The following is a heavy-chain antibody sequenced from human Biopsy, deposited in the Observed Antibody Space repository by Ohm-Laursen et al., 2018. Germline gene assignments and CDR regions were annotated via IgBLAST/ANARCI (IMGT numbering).Heavy chain of an antibody. Sequence: TQTLTLTCSVSGFSLSNGRMGVSWILQPPGKALEWLAHIFPNDEKAYSTSLKSRLTISKDTSKSQVVLTMTNLDPVDTATYYCARILGSTVTTYSAMDVWGQGTTVTVSS. CDR1: GFSLSNGRMG. J-gene: IGHJ6*02. V-gene: IGHV2-26*01. D-gene: IGHD4-17*01. CDR2: IFPNDEK. CDR3: ARILGSTVTTYSAMDV.